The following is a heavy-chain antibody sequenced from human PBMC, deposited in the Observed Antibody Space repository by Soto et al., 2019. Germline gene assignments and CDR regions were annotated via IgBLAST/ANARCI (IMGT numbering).Heavy chain of an antibody. CDR3: AKEGVTVTDSRSLYFFDY. D-gene: IGHD4-17*01. V-gene: IGHV3-23*01. CDR1: GFTFSNYA. CDR2: ISGGGGGT. J-gene: IGHJ4*02. Sequence: EVQLLESGGGLVQPGGSLRLSCAASGFTFSNYAMSWARQAPGKGLEWVSSISGGGGGTYYTDSVKGRFTISRDNSKTALYLQMNSLRDEDTAVYYCAKEGVTVTDSRSLYFFDYWGQGTLVTVPS.